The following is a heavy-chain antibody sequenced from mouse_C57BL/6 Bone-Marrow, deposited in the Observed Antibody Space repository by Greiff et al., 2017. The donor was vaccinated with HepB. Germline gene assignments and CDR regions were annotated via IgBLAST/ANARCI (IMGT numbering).Heavy chain of an antibody. CDR3: ARRELGRRYFDV. CDR1: GYAFSSSW. CDR2: IYPGDGDP. V-gene: IGHV1-82*01. D-gene: IGHD4-1*01. Sequence: VQLQQAGPELVKPGASVKISCKASGYAFSSSWLNWVKQRRGKGLEWIGRIYPGDGDPNYNGKFKGKATLTADKSSSTAYMQRSRLTSEDSTVYFCARRELGRRYFDVWGTGTTVPVSS. J-gene: IGHJ1*03.